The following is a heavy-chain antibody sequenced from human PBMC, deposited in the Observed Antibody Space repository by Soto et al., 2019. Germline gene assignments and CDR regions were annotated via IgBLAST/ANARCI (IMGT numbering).Heavy chain of an antibody. V-gene: IGHV1-2*02. CDR3: ARGGGRGYNELDP. J-gene: IGHJ5*02. Sequence: ASVTVSCKASGYTFPAYYMHWVGQAPGQGLEWMGWINPKSGGTYHAQNFRGRVTMTRDTSTTTAYMELASLRSDDTAVYYCARGGGRGYNELDPWGHGTLVTVSS. D-gene: IGHD5-12*01. CDR2: INPKSGGT. CDR1: GYTFPAYY.